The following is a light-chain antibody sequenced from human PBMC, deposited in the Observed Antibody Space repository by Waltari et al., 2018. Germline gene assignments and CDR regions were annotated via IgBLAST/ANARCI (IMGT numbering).Light chain of an antibody. J-gene: IGLJ2*01. CDR1: SSNIGAGYD. CDR3: QSYDSSLSGYVV. Sequence: QSVLTQPPSVSGAPGQRVTISCTGSSSNIGAGYDVHWYQQLPGTAPKLLIYGNSNRPSGVPDRFCGSKSGTSASLAITGLQAEDEADYYCQSYDSSLSGYVVVGGGTKLTVL. V-gene: IGLV1-40*01. CDR2: GNS.